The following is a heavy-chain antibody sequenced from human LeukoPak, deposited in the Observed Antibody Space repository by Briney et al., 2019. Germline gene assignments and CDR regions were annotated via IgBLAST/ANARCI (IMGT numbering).Heavy chain of an antibody. CDR2: IYTSGST. J-gene: IGHJ6*02. CDR1: GGSISSYY. Sequence: SETLSLTCTVSGGSISSYYWSWIRQPAGKGLEWIGRIYTSGSTNYNPSLNSRVTMSVVTSKNQFSLKLSSVTAADPAVYYCAREPSETYYYGSGSPYYYYYGMDVWGQGTTVTVSS. D-gene: IGHD3-10*01. CDR3: AREPSETYYYGSGSPYYYYYGMDV. V-gene: IGHV4-4*07.